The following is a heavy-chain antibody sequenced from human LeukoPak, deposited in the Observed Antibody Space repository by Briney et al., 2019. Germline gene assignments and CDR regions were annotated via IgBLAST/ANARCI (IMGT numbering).Heavy chain of an antibody. CDR1: GGTFSSYA. Sequence: SVKVSCKASGGTFSSYAISWVRQATGQGLEWMGGIIPIFGTANYAQKFQGRVTITTDESTSTAYMELSSLRSEDTAVYYCARAYSSGYYLFDYWGQGTLVTVSS. CDR2: IIPIFGTA. J-gene: IGHJ4*02. CDR3: ARAYSSGYYLFDY. D-gene: IGHD3-22*01. V-gene: IGHV1-69*05.